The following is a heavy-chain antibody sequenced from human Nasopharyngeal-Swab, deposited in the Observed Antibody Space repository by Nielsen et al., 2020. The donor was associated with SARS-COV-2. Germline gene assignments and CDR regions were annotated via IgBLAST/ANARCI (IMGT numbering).Heavy chain of an antibody. J-gene: IGHJ3*02. CDR2: ISGSGGST. V-gene: IGHV3-23*01. Sequence: GEPLKISCAASGFTFSSYAMSWVRQAPGKGLEWVSAISGSGGSTYYADSVKGRFTISRDNSKNTLYLQMNSLRAEDTAVYYCAKELSATVTTVGAFDIWGQGTMVTVSS. D-gene: IGHD4-11*01. CDR1: GFTFSSYA. CDR3: AKELSATVTTVGAFDI.